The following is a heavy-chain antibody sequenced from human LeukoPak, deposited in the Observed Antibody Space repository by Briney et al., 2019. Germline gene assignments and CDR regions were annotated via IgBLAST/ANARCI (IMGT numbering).Heavy chain of an antibody. Sequence: PGGSLRLSCAASGFTFSSYAMSWVRQAPGKGLKWVSGITGSGSTSYADSVKGRFTISRDNSKNTLYLQMNSLRAEDAAVYYCAKGNCSSTSCYIAGAFDIWGRGTLVSVSS. V-gene: IGHV3-23*01. CDR1: GFTFSSYA. J-gene: IGHJ3*02. CDR3: AKGNCSSTSCYIAGAFDI. D-gene: IGHD2-2*02. CDR2: ITGSGST.